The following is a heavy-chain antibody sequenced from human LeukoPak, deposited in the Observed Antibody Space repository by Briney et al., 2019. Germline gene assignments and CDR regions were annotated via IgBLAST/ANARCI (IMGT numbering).Heavy chain of an antibody. CDR1: GFTFSSYA. Sequence: GGSLRLSCAASGFTFSSYAMNWVRQAPGKGLEWVSGSGSGGSTYYADSVKGRFTISRDNSKSMLYLQMNSLRAEDTAVYYCAKDFWSGYYPNYWGQGTLVTVSS. CDR2: SGSGGST. V-gene: IGHV3-23*01. D-gene: IGHD3-3*01. CDR3: AKDFWSGYYPNY. J-gene: IGHJ4*02.